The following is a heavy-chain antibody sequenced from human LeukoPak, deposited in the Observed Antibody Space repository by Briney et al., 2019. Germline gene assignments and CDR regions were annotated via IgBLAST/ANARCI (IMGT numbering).Heavy chain of an antibody. Sequence: ASVKVSCKASGYTFTTYDINWVRQATGQGREWMGWMDPNSGNTDSAQKFQGRVTMTRNTSMSTAYMELRSLRSDDTAVYYCTRGDGLTAALTQRWFDPWGQGTLVTVSS. CDR2: MDPNSGNT. CDR3: TRGDGLTAALTQRWFDP. CDR1: GYTFTTYD. J-gene: IGHJ5*02. D-gene: IGHD6-13*01. V-gene: IGHV1-8*01.